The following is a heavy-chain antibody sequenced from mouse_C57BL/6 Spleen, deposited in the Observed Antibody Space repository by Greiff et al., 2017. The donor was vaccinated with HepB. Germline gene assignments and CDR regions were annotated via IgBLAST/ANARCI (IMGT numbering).Heavy chain of an antibody. CDR3: ARRNFRSYWYFDV. J-gene: IGHJ1*03. CDR1: GFTFSDYY. Sequence: DVMLVESEGGLVQPGSSMKLSCTASGFTFSDYYMAWVRQVPEKGLEWVANINYDGSSTYYLDSLKSRFIISRDNAKNILYLQMSSLKSEDTATYYCARRNFRSYWYFDVWGTGTTVTVSS. CDR2: INYDGSST. V-gene: IGHV5-16*02.